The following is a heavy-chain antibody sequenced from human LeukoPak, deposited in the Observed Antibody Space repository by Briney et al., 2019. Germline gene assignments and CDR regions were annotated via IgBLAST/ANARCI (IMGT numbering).Heavy chain of an antibody. CDR3: AREGIAAAGVTLDYYYGMDV. V-gene: IGHV4-59*01. CDR2: IYYSGST. D-gene: IGHD6-13*01. CDR1: GGSISSYY. J-gene: IGHJ6*04. Sequence: SETLSLTCTVSGGSISSYYWSWIRQPPGKGLEWIGYIYYSGSTNHNPSLKSRVTISVDTSKNQFSLKLSSVTAADTAVYYCAREGIAAAGVTLDYYYGMDVWGKGTTVTVSS.